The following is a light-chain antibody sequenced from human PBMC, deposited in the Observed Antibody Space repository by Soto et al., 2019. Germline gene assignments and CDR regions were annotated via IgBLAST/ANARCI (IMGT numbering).Light chain of an antibody. CDR1: QSVLYSSNNNNY. V-gene: IGKV4-1*01. Sequence: DIVLTQSPDCLAVSLGERATINGKSSQSVLYSSNNNNYLAWYQQKPGQPPKLLIYWASTRESGVPDRFSGSGSGTDFTLTISSLEPEDFAVYYCQQRSHWPPTSGQGTRLEI. CDR2: WAS. J-gene: IGKJ5*01. CDR3: QQRSHWPPT.